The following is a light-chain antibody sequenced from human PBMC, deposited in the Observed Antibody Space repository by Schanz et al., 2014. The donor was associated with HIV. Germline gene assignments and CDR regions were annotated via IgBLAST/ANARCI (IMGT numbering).Light chain of an antibody. CDR1: SSDVGGYKY. CDR3: CSYAGSSTFVV. Sequence: QSALTQPASVSGSPGQSITISCTGTSSDVGGYKYLSWYQQYPGKAPKLMIYDVSNRPSGVSNRFSGSKSGNTASLTISGLQAEDEADYYCCSYAGSSTFVVFGGGTKLTVL. V-gene: IGLV2-23*02. CDR2: DVS. J-gene: IGLJ2*01.